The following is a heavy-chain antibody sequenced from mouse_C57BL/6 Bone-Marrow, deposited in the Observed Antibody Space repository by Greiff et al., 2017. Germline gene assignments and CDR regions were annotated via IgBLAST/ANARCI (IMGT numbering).Heavy chain of an antibody. CDR1: GYTFTSYD. CDR3: ARLECDGSSGDWYFDV. Sequence: VQGVESGPELVKPGASVKLSCKASGYTFTSYDINWVKQRPGQGLEWIGWIYPRDGSTKYNEKFKGKATLTVDTSSSTAYMELNSLTSEDSAVYFCARLECDGSSGDWYFDVWGTGTTVTVSS. J-gene: IGHJ1*03. CDR2: IYPRDGST. V-gene: IGHV1-85*01. D-gene: IGHD1-1*01.